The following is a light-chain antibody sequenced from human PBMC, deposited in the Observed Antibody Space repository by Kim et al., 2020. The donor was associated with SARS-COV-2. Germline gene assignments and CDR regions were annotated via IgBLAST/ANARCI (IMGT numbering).Light chain of an antibody. CDR3: QQYASSPRT. J-gene: IGKJ1*01. V-gene: IGKV3-20*01. CDR1: QSVSSSY. Sequence: EIVLTQSPGTLSLSPGERATLSCRASQSVSSSYLAWYQQKPGQAPRLLINGASSRATGITDRFSGSGSGTDFTLTISRLEPEDFAVYYCQQYASSPRTFGQGTKLEI. CDR2: GAS.